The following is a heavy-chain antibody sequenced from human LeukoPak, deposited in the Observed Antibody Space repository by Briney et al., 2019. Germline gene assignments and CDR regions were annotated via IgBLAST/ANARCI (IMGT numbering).Heavy chain of an antibody. D-gene: IGHD4-17*01. Sequence: PSETLSLTCTVSGGSISSSSYYWGWIRQPPGKGLEWIGSIYYSGSTYYNPSLKSRVTISVDTSKNQFSLKLSSVTAADTAVYYCARGNLVTVTTLYYFDYWGQGTLVTVSS. CDR3: ARGNLVTVTTLYYFDY. J-gene: IGHJ4*02. CDR2: IYYSGST. V-gene: IGHV4-39*07. CDR1: GGSISSSSYY.